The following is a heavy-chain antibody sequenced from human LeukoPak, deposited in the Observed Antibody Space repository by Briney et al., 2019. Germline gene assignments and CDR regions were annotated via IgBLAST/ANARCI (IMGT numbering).Heavy chain of an antibody. V-gene: IGHV4-34*01. J-gene: IGHJ4*02. CDR3: AREHSSSSSLDY. CDR2: IDHSGST. CDR1: GGSFSGYY. D-gene: IGHD6-6*01. Sequence: PSETLSLTCAVYGGSFSGYYWSWIRQPPGQGLEWIGEIDHSGSTNYNPSLKSRITISVDTSKNQFSLKLSSVTAADTAVYYCAREHSSSSSLDYWGQGTLVTVSS.